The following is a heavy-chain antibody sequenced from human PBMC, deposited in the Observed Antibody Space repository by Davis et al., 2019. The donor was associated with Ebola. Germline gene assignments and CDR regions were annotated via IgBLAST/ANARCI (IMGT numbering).Heavy chain of an antibody. CDR2: INAGNGNT. D-gene: IGHD2-15*01. CDR3: ARGGCSGGSCSYYFDY. CDR1: GYTFTSYG. Sequence: ASVKVSCKASGYTFTSYGISWVRQAPGQGLEWMGWINAGNGNTKYSQKFQGRVTITRDTSASTAYMELSSLRSEDTAVYYCARGGCSGGSCSYYFDYWGQGTLVTVSS. J-gene: IGHJ4*02. V-gene: IGHV1-3*01.